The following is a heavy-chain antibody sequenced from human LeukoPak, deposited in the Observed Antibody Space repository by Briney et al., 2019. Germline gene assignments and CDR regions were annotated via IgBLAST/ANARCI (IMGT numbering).Heavy chain of an antibody. CDR2: IYYSGST. Sequence: PSETLSLTCAVYGGSFSGYYWSWIRQHPGKGLEWIGYIYYSGSTYYNPSLKSRVTISVDTSKNQFSLKLSSVTAADTAVYYCARGRSSSTSDYWGQGTLVTVSS. D-gene: IGHD2-2*01. J-gene: IGHJ4*02. CDR3: ARGRSSSTSDY. CDR1: GGSFSGYY. V-gene: IGHV4-31*11.